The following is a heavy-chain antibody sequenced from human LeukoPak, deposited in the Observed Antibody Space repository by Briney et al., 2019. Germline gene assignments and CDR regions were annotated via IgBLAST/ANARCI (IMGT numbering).Heavy chain of an antibody. J-gene: IGHJ4*02. CDR2: IYSGGST. CDR1: GFTVSSNY. V-gene: IGHV3-53*01. D-gene: IGHD1-26*01. CDR3: ARGIDGSYSDYFDY. Sequence: PGGSLRLSCAASGFTVSSNYMSWVRQAPGKGLEWVSVIYSGGSTYYADSVKGRFTIFRDNSKNTLYLQMNSLRAEDTAVYYCARGIDGSYSDYFDYWGQGTLVTVSS.